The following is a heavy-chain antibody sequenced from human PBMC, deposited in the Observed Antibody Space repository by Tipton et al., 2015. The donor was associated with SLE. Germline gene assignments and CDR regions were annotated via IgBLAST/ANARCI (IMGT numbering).Heavy chain of an antibody. CDR2: IYYSGST. Sequence: TLSLTCTVSGGSISSSSYYWGWIRQPPGKGLEWIGSIYYSGSTYYNPSLKSRVTISVDTSKNEFSLKLSSVTAADTAVYYCARLGGFLEWYPFAGYFDLWGRGTLVTVSS. CDR3: ARLGGFLEWYPFAGYFDL. D-gene: IGHD3-3*01. V-gene: IGHV4-39*01. CDR1: GGSISSSSYY. J-gene: IGHJ2*01.